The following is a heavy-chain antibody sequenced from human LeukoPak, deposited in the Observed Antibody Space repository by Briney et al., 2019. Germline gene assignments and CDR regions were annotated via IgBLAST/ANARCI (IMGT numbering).Heavy chain of an antibody. CDR1: GFTFSSYW. J-gene: IGHJ6*03. CDR3: ARYPPQTTAYYYYYYMDV. Sequence: PGGSLRLSCAASGFTFSSYWMHWVRQAPGKGLVWVSRINSDGSSTSYADSVKGRFTISRGNSKNTLYLQMNSLRAEDTAMYYCARYPPQTTAYYYYYYMDVWGKGTTVTVSS. V-gene: IGHV3-74*01. CDR2: INSDGSST. D-gene: IGHD4-17*01.